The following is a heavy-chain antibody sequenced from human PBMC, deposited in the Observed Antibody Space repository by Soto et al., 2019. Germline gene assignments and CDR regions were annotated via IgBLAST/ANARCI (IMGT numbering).Heavy chain of an antibody. CDR1: GASITDSY. CDR3: ARGDSDLAVSEAAY. Sequence: QMQMQESGPRLVKPSETLSLTCTVSGASITDSYWSWIRQPPEKGLEWIGYIYFSGVATYNPSLQGRATMSRDTSKNEFSLKLTSVTAADTAIYYCARGDSDLAVSEAAYWGQGTLVTVSS. D-gene: IGHD2-15*01. J-gene: IGHJ1*01. CDR2: IYFSGVA. V-gene: IGHV4-59*01.